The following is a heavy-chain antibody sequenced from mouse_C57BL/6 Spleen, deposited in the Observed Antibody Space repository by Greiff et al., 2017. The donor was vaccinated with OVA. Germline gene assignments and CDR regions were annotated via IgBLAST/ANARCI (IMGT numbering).Heavy chain of an antibody. CDR2: ISDGGSYT. V-gene: IGHV5-4*01. CDR1: GFTFSSYA. CDR3: ARDRITTDAMDY. Sequence: EVQGVESGGGLVKPGGSLKLSCAASGFTFSSYAMSWVRQTPEKRLEWVATISDGGSYTYYPDNVKGRFTISRDNAKNNLYLQMSHLKSEDTAMYYCARDRITTDAMDYWGQGTSVTVSS. J-gene: IGHJ4*01. D-gene: IGHD1-1*01.